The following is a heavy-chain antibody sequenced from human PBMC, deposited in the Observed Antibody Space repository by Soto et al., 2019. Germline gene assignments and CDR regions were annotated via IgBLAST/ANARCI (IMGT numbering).Heavy chain of an antibody. J-gene: IGHJ6*02. Sequence: GGSLRLSCAASEFSFSTYWMRWVRQAPGKGLVWVSRINTDGSRTSYADSVKGRFTISRDNAKNTLYLQMNSLRAEDTAVYYCARDQSYGGYFYYAMDVWGQGTTVTVSS. CDR2: INTDGSRT. V-gene: IGHV3-74*01. D-gene: IGHD3-10*01. CDR3: ARDQSYGGYFYYAMDV. CDR1: EFSFSTYW.